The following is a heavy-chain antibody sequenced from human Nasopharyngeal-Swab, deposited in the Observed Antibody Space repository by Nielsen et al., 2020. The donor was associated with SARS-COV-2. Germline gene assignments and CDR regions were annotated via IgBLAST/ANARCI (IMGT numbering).Heavy chain of an antibody. Sequence: SGPTLVKPTQTLTLTCTFSGFSLSTSGMCVSWIRQPPGKALEWLARIDWDDDKYYSTSLKTRPTISKDTSKNQVVLTMTNMDPVDTATYYCARTLGRNYEERDAFDIWGQGTMVTVSS. CDR2: IDWDDDK. D-gene: IGHD1-7*01. CDR3: ARTLGRNYEERDAFDI. V-gene: IGHV2-70*11. J-gene: IGHJ3*02. CDR1: GFSLSTSGMC.